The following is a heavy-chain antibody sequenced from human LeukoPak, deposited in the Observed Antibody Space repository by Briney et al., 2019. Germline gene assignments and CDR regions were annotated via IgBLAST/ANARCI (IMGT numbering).Heavy chain of an antibody. J-gene: IGHJ4*02. Sequence: GGSLRLSCAASGFTFSTYAMSWVRQAPGKGLEWVANIKKDGNEKYYVDSVKGRFTISRDNAKNSLYLQMNSLRAEDTAVYYCARPRGSSWFFDYWGQGTLVTVSS. CDR1: GFTFSTYA. CDR3: ARPRGSSWFFDY. D-gene: IGHD6-13*01. V-gene: IGHV3-7*01. CDR2: IKKDGNEK.